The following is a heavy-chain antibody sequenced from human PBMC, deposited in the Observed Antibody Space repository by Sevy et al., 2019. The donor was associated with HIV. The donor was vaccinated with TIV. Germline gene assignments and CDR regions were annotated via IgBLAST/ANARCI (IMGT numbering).Heavy chain of an antibody. V-gene: IGHV3-30*18. CDR1: GFTLSSYA. J-gene: IGHJ4*02. D-gene: IGHD6-13*01. CDR3: AKDRTTGIAAAGTPFDY. CDR2: ISNDGSNK. Sequence: GGSLRLSCAASGFTLSSYAMHWVRQAPGKGLEWVAVISNDGSNKYYADSVKGRFTISRDNSKNTLYLQMNSLRAEDTAVYYCAKDRTTGIAAAGTPFDYWGQGTLVTVSS.